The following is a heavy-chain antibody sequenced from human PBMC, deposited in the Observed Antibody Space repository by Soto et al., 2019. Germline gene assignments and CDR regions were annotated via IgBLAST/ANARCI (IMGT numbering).Heavy chain of an antibody. J-gene: IGHJ6*02. CDR3: ATGYSSGWYHYYYGMDV. V-gene: IGHV3-43*01. CDR1: GFTFDDYT. CDR2: ISWDGGST. D-gene: IGHD6-19*01. Sequence: EVQLVESGGVVVQPGGSLRLSCAASGFTFDDYTMHWVRQAPGKGLEWVSLISWDGGSTYYADSVKGRFTISRDNSKNPLYLQMNSLRTEDTALYYCATGYSSGWYHYYYGMDVWGQGTTVTVSS.